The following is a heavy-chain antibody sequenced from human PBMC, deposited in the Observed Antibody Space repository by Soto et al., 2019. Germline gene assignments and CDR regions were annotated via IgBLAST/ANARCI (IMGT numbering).Heavy chain of an antibody. Sequence: PGGSLRLSCAASGFTFSSYAMSWVRQAPGKGLEWVSAISGSGGSTYYADSVKGRFTISRDNSKNTLYLQMNSLRAEDTAVYYCAKDAQIAVAGTVKLFSWFDPWGQGTLVTVSS. CDR3: AKDAQIAVAGTVKLFSWFDP. CDR1: GFTFSSYA. D-gene: IGHD6-19*01. CDR2: ISGSGGST. V-gene: IGHV3-23*01. J-gene: IGHJ5*02.